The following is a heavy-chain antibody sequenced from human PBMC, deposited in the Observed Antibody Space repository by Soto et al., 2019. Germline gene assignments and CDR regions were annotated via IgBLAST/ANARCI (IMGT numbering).Heavy chain of an antibody. J-gene: IGHJ4*02. D-gene: IGHD2-15*01. CDR3: AMGLYWRGGSCYVGFDY. CDR2: IYYSGST. V-gene: IGHV4-59*01. Sequence: PSETLSLTCTVSGGSISSYYWSWIRQPPGKGLEWIGYIYYSGSTNYNPSLKGRVTISVDTSKNQFSLKLSSVTAADTAVYYCAMGLYWRGGSCYVGFDYWGQGTLGTVSS. CDR1: GGSISSYY.